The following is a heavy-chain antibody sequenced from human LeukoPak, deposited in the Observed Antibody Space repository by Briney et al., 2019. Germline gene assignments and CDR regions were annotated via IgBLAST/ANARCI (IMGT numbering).Heavy chain of an antibody. V-gene: IGHV3-74*01. Sequence: PGGALRLSCATSGLAFRTTCMHWVRQAPGKGLMWVSRMNGEGTTIDYADSVKGRFTVSRDYAKNTLFLQMNNLRTEDTALYFCATARIFRFEYWGQGSLVIVSA. D-gene: IGHD2-15*01. J-gene: IGHJ4*02. CDR3: ATARIFRFEY. CDR2: MNGEGTTI. CDR1: GLAFRTTC.